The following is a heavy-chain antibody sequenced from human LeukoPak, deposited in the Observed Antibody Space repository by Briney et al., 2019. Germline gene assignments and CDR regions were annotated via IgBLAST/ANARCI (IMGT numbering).Heavy chain of an antibody. CDR2: VYYSGRT. Sequence: SETLSLTCTVSGGSVSSDSYYWTWIRQPPGKGLEWIGYVYYSGRTNYNPTLKSRVTISVDTSKNQFSLRLNSVTAADTALYYCVRETATSYYDSAGYYRQTEVFDVWGQGTKVTVSS. D-gene: IGHD3-22*01. J-gene: IGHJ3*01. V-gene: IGHV4-61*01. CDR1: GGSVSSDSYY. CDR3: VRETATSYYDSAGYYRQTEVFDV.